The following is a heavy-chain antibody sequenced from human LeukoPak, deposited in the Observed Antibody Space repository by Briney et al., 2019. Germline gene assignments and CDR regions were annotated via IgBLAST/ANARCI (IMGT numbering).Heavy chain of an antibody. D-gene: IGHD6-19*01. V-gene: IGHV3-33*01. CDR2: IWYDGSNT. Sequence: GGSRRLSCAASGFTFSSYGMPWVRQGPGKGLEWVAVIWYDGSNTYYADSVKGRFTISRDNSKNTLYLQMNSLRAEDTAVYYCARDWAVAGSYYFDYWGQGTLVTVSS. J-gene: IGHJ4*02. CDR3: ARDWAVAGSYYFDY. CDR1: GFTFSSYG.